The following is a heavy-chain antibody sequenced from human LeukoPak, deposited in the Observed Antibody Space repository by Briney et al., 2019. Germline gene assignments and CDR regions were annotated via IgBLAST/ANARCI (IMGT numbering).Heavy chain of an antibody. CDR1: GYTFTGFY. CDR3: ARDWAGITMVRGVIIPDY. J-gene: IGHJ4*02. D-gene: IGHD3-10*01. V-gene: IGHV1-2*02. CDR2: INPNSGGT. Sequence: GASVKVSCKASGYTFTGFYMHWVRQAPGQGLEWMGWINPNSGGTNYAQKFQGRVTMTRDTSISTAYMELSRLRSDDTAVYYCARDWAGITMVRGVIIPDYWGQGTLVTVSS.